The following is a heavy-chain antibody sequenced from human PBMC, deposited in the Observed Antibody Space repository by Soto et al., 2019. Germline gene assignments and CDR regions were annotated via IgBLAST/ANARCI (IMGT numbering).Heavy chain of an antibody. Sequence: QVQLQESGPGLVKPSETLSLTCTVTGXSIXXXYWRXXRQPPGKGLGWIGYIYYSGRTNYNLSRTXRVTXXVXXXXXXXXXXXXXXXXXXXXXXXXXXXXXRXXXXXGYWCQGTLVTVSS. J-gene: IGHJ4*02. V-gene: IGHV4-59*01. CDR3: XXXXXRXXXXXGY. CDR1: GXSIXXXY. CDR2: IYYSGRT.